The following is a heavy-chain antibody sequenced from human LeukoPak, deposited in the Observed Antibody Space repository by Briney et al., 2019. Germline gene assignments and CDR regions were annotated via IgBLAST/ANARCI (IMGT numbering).Heavy chain of an antibody. V-gene: IGHV3-30*03. CDR3: ARRAGGLARNNWFDP. J-gene: IGHJ5*02. D-gene: IGHD3-16*01. CDR2: ISYDGSNK. Sequence: GGSLRLSCAASGFTFSSYGMHWVRQAPGKGLEWVAVISYDGSNKYYADSVKGRFTISRDNSKNTLYLQMNGLRAEDTAVYYCARRAGGLARNNWFDPWGQGTLVTVSS. CDR1: GFTFSSYG.